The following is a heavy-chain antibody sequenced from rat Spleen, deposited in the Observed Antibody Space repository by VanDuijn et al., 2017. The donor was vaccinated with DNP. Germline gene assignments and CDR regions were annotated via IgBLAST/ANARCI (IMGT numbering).Heavy chain of an antibody. CDR1: GFTFSDYY. Sequence: EVQLVESGGGLVQPGRSLKLSCTASGFTFSDYYMAWVRQAPTKGLEWVASISYDGSNTFFGDSVKGRFTISRDNAKSTLYLQMDSLRSEDTATYYCARNNYYAVDAWGQGTSVTVSS. CDR3: ARNNYYAVDA. V-gene: IGHV5-22*01. J-gene: IGHJ4*01. CDR2: ISYDGSNT.